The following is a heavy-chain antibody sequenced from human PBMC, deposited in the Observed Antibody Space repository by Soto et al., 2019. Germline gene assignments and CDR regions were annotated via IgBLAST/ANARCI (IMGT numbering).Heavy chain of an antibody. CDR3: ARDQLCARGDY. J-gene: IGHJ4*02. CDR1: GYTFTSYG. Sequence: QVQLVQSGAEVKKPGASVKVSCKASGYTFTSYGISWVRQAPGQGLEWMGWIVVYNNNRNYAQKVQGRVTMTTDTSTSTAYMELRSLISDDTAVYYCARDQLCARGDYWGQGTLVTVSS. V-gene: IGHV1-18*04. D-gene: IGHD2-2*01. CDR2: IVVYNNNR.